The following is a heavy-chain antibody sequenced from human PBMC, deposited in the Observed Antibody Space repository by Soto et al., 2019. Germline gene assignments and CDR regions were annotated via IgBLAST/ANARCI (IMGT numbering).Heavy chain of an antibody. CDR3: ARYCPGGSCYSPMFSNGALEV. Sequence: QVQLVQSGAEVKQPGSSVKVSCTASGATFSSYTFTWVRQAPGQGLECMGGIIPMDGTPNYSQRFQGRFTINAGETANSAYRESSSLRSDDTAFYYWARYCPGGSCYSPMFSNGALEVWGQGTMVIVSS. J-gene: IGHJ3*01. V-gene: IGHV1-69*01. CDR2: IIPMDGTP. D-gene: IGHD2-15*01. CDR1: GATFSSYT.